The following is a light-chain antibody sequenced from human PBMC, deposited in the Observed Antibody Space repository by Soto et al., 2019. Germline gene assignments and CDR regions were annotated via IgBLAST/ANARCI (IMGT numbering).Light chain of an antibody. CDR1: NGHSSYI. CDR3: DTGDNKGV. Sequence: QSVLTESSSASTSPGASVKLTCTLSNGHSSYIIAWHQQQPGKAPRYLVKLEGSGRFYKGSGVLDRFSGSCSGADRYLTISNLQFEDEADYYCDTGDNKGVFGGGTKLTVL. CDR2: LEGSGRF. V-gene: IGLV4-60*02. J-gene: IGLJ3*02.